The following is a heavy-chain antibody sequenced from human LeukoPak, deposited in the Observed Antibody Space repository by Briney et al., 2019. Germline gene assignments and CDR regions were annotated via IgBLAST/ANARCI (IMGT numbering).Heavy chain of an antibody. Sequence: HSGGSPRLSCAASGFTFSSYAMSWVRQAPGKGLEWVSAISGSGGSTYYADSVKGRFTISRDNSKNTLYLQMNSLRAEDTAVYYCAKSSGLVVPAGTSDYGMDVWGQGTTVTVSS. V-gene: IGHV3-23*01. D-gene: IGHD2-2*01. J-gene: IGHJ6*02. CDR2: ISGSGGST. CDR3: AKSSGLVVPAGTSDYGMDV. CDR1: GFTFSSYA.